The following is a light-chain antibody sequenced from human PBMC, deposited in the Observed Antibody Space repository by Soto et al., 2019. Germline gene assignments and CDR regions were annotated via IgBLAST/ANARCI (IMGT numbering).Light chain of an antibody. CDR3: SSYTTTSTLWV. CDR2: EVN. J-gene: IGLJ3*02. CDR1: SSDVGGYNH. V-gene: IGLV2-14*01. Sequence: QSALTQPASVSWSPGQSITISCTGTSSDVGGYNHVSWYQHHPGKAPKVIIFEVNNRPSGISTRFSGSKSGNTASLTISGLQAADEAAYYCSSYTTTSTLWVFGGGTKLTVL.